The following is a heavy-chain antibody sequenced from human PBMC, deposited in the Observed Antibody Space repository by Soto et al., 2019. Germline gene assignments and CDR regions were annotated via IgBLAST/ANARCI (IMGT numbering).Heavy chain of an antibody. CDR1: GFSLTNSGVG. CDR3: AHRVSYSYSWDVRWFDS. D-gene: IGHD1-26*01. CDR2: IYWDNDR. Sequence: QITLKESGPTLVEPTQTLTLTCSFSGFSLTNSGVGVGWFRQAPGKALECLGIIYWDNDRRYNPSLKTRLTITKYTSKNQVVLTMTYMEPVDTGTYYCAHRVSYSYSWDVRWFDSW. V-gene: IGHV2-5*02. J-gene: IGHJ5*01.